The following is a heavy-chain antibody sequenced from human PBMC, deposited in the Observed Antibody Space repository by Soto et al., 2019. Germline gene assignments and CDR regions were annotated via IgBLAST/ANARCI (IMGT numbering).Heavy chain of an antibody. CDR1: GGTFSSYA. Sequence: QVQLVQSGAEVKKPGSSVKVSCKASGGTFSSYAISWVRQAPGQGLEWMGGIIPIFGTANYAQKFQGRVTITADESTSTAYMELSSLRYEDTAVYYCARGFLQGYYDISGYQSDYWGQGTLVTVSS. CDR3: ARGFLQGYYDISGYQSDY. V-gene: IGHV1-69*01. J-gene: IGHJ4*02. CDR2: IIPIFGTA. D-gene: IGHD3-22*01.